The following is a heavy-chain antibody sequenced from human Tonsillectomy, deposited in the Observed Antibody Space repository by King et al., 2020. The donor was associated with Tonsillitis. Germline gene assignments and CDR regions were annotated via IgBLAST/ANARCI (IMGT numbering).Heavy chain of an antibody. CDR1: GFAFNNYN. CDR3: TRLYRRALDY. V-gene: IGHV3-13*01. CDR2: ITTTGST. J-gene: IGHJ4*02. D-gene: IGHD1-26*01. Sequence: VQLVESGGGLVQPGGTLRLSCAASGFAFNNYNIHWVRQATGKGLEWVSAITTTGSTYYSGSVRGRFTISRDIAKNSLYLQMNSLRAGDTALYYCTRLYRRALDYWGQGTLVTVSS.